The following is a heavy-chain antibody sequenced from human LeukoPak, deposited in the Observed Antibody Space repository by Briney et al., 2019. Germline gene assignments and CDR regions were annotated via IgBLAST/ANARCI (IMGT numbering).Heavy chain of an antibody. CDR1: RFTFSSYA. CDR2: ISGNAGST. J-gene: IGHJ4*02. D-gene: IGHD5-18*01. Sequence: GGSLRLSCAASRFTFSSYAMSWVRQAPGKGLEWVSTISGNAGSTYYADSVKGRFTISRDNSKNTLDLQMNSLRAEDTAVYYCAKGLAPYSSGYPFDYWGQGTLVTVSS. V-gene: IGHV3-23*01. CDR3: AKGLAPYSSGYPFDY.